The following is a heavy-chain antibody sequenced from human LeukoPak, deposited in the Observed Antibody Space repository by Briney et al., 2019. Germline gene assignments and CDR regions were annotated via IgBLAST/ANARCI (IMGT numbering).Heavy chain of an antibody. Sequence: ASVKVSCKASGYTFTSYGISWVRQAPGQGLEWMGWISAYNGNTNYAQKLQGRVTMTKDTSTSTAYMELRSLRSDDTAVYYCARDGYCSGGSCSFRGMDVWGQGTTVTVSS. CDR1: GYTFTSYG. V-gene: IGHV1-18*01. CDR3: ARDGYCSGGSCSFRGMDV. D-gene: IGHD2-15*01. J-gene: IGHJ6*02. CDR2: ISAYNGNT.